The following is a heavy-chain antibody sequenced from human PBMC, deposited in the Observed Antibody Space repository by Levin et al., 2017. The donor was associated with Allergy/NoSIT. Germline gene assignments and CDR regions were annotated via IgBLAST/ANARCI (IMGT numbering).Heavy chain of an antibody. D-gene: IGHD5-24*01. V-gene: IGHV4-30-2*01. Sequence: LRLSCAVSGGSISSGGYSWSWIRQPPGKGLEWIGYIYHSGSTYYNPSLKSRVTISVDRSKNQFSLKLSSVTAADTAVYYCASIRRWLIGWGQGTLVTVSS. CDR1: GGSISSGGYS. CDR3: ASIRRWLIG. J-gene: IGHJ4*02. CDR2: IYHSGST.